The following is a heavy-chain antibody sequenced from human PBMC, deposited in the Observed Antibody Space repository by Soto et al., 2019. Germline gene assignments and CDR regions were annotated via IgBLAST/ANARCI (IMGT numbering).Heavy chain of an antibody. CDR1: GFSFSNHG. V-gene: IGHV3-30*18. Sequence: QVQLAESGGGVVQPGRSLRLSCAASGFSFSNHGMQWVRQAPGKGLEWVAVISYDGNVKYYTDSVKGRFTISRDNSQSTLFLQMDILRPEDAAVYYCAKDLKVSGCFHCSLNYYYGMDVWGQGTTVTVSS. D-gene: IGHD3-10*01. CDR2: ISYDGNVK. J-gene: IGHJ6*02. CDR3: AKDLKVSGCFHCSLNYYYGMDV.